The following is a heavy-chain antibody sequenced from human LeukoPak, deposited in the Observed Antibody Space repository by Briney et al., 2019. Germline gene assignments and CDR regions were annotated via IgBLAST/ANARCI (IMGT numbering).Heavy chain of an antibody. CDR3: AGDPGAALYFGY. CDR1: GFIFEDYV. CDR2: ISWNSGTV. D-gene: IGHD6-19*01. V-gene: IGHV3-9*01. Sequence: GGSLRLSCAASGFIFEDYVMHWVRQAPGKGLEWVSGISWNSGTVAYADSVKGRFTISRDNAKNSLYLQMNSLRAEDTAVYYCAGDPGAALYFGYWGQGTLVTVSS. J-gene: IGHJ4*02.